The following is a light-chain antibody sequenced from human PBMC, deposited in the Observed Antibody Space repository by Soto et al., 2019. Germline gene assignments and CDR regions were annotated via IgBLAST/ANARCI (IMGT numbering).Light chain of an antibody. CDR1: SSDVCGYNY. CDR2: EVS. J-gene: IGLJ1*01. Sequence: QSALTQPPSASGSPGQSVTISCTGTSSDVCGYNYVSWYQHHPGKAPKLMVSEVSKRPSGVPDRFSGSKSGNTASLTVSGLQAEDEADYYCSSYAGNNNPYVFGTGTKVTVL. CDR3: SSYAGNNNPYV. V-gene: IGLV2-8*01.